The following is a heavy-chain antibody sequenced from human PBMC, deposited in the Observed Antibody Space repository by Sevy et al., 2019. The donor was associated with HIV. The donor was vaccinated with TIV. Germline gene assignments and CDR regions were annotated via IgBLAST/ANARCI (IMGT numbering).Heavy chain of an antibody. CDR1: GFTFSGSA. CDR2: IRSKANSYAT. J-gene: IGHJ4*02. CDR3: TSSMDPWWFNFDY. V-gene: IGHV3-73*01. Sequence: GGSLRLSCAASGFTFSGSAMHWVRQASGKGLEWVGRIRSKANSYATAYAASGKARVTISRDDSKNTAYLQMNSLKTEDTAVYYCTSSMDPWWFNFDYWGQGTLVTVSS. D-gene: IGHD2-15*01.